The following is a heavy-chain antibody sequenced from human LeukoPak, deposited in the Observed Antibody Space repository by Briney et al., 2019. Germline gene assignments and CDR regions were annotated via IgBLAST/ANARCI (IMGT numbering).Heavy chain of an antibody. Sequence: SETLSLTCTVFGDSVTGYYLNWVRQPPGKGLEWIGHIYKIGTTNYNPSLKSRLTISADTSKNQFSLRLRSVTAADTAVYYCVIGVGWQPDYWGQGALVTVSS. V-gene: IGHV4-59*02. D-gene: IGHD2-15*01. J-gene: IGHJ4*02. CDR2: IYKIGTT. CDR3: VIGVGWQPDY. CDR1: GDSVTGYY.